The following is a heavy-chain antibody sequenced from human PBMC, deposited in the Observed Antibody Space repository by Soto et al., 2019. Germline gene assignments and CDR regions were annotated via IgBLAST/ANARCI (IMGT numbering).Heavy chain of an antibody. CDR3: ARGFSATIDYDISGYYYYYYGMDV. V-gene: IGHV4-61*01. CDR2: ICYSGST. Sequence: SETLSLTCTVSGGSVSSGSYYWSWIRQPPGKGLEWIGYICYSGSTNYNPSLKSRVTISVDTSKNQFSLKLSSVTAADTAVYYCARGFSATIDYDISGYYYYYYGMDVWGQGSTVTVSS. CDR1: GGSVSSGSYY. J-gene: IGHJ6*02. D-gene: IGHD3-22*01.